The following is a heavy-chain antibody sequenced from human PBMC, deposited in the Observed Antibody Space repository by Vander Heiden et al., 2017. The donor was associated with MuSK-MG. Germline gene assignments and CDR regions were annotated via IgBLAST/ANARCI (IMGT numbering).Heavy chain of an antibody. CDR1: GFTIISNY. Sequence: EVQLVESGGGLIQPGGSLSLSCAASGFTIISNYVSWVRQAPGKGLEWVSVIYSGGSTYYADSVKGRFTISRDDSKNTVYLQMNSLRAEDTAVYYCTREGRELTFDYWGQGTQVTVTP. CDR2: IYSGGST. J-gene: IGHJ4*02. V-gene: IGHV3-53*01. CDR3: TREGRELTFDY. D-gene: IGHD3-10*01.